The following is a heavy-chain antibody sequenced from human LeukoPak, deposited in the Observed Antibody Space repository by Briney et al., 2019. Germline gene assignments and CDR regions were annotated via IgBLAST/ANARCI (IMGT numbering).Heavy chain of an antibody. CDR3: AKGSDGGCYSGVDF. V-gene: IGHV3-23*01. D-gene: IGHD2-15*01. CDR2: ISGGGGNT. Sequence: AGGSLRLSCAASGFTFSSYAMNWVRQAPGKGLEWVSGISGGGGNTYYLDSVKGRFTISRDNSKNTPCLQMNSLRAEDTALYYCAKGSDGGCYSGVDFWGQGTLVTVSS. CDR1: GFTFSSYA. J-gene: IGHJ4*02.